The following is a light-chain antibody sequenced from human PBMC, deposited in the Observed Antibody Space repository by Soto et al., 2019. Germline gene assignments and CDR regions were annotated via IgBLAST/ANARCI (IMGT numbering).Light chain of an antibody. CDR1: QSISSW. CDR3: QQYNSSPT. CDR2: KAS. J-gene: IGKJ1*01. Sequence: DIQMTQSPSTLSASVGDRVTITCRASQSISSWLAWYQQKPGKAPKLLIYKASSLESGVPSRFSGGGSGTEFTLTISSLQPDDFATYYCQQYNSSPTFGQGTKVEIK. V-gene: IGKV1-5*03.